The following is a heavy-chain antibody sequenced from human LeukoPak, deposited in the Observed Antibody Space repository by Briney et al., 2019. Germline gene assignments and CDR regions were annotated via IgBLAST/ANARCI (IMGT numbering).Heavy chain of an antibody. CDR2: SSSGGANT. CDR1: GFTFSEYA. D-gene: IGHD4-17*01. V-gene: IGHV3-23*01. J-gene: IGHJ3*01. Sequence: GGSLRLSCAASGFTFSEYALVWFRQAPGKGLEWVSASSSGGANTLYADAVKGRFTISRDNSKNTLYLQMDSLRAEDTAVYFCGRDPNGDYVGAFEFWGHGTMVTVSS. CDR3: GRDPNGDYVGAFEF.